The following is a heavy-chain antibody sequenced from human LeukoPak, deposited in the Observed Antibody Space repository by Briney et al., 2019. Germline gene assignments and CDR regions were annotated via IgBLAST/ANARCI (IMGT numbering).Heavy chain of an antibody. D-gene: IGHD3-22*01. Sequence: TGGSLRLSCAASGFTFSDYYMSWVRQAPGKGLEWVSAISGSGGSTYYADSVKGRFTISRDNSKNTLYLQMNSLRAEDTAVYYCAKGGSGYYPPYYYYGMDVWGQGTTVTVSS. CDR1: GFTFSDYY. CDR3: AKGGSGYYPPYYYYGMDV. CDR2: ISGSGGST. V-gene: IGHV3-23*01. J-gene: IGHJ6*02.